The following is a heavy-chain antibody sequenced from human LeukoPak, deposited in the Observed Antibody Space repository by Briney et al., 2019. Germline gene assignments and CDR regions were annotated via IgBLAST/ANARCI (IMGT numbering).Heavy chain of an antibody. J-gene: IGHJ5*02. Sequence: GGSLRLSCAASGFTFSDFWMSWVRQAPGKGLEWVSAISGGGGSTYYADSVKGRFTISRDNSKNMLYLQMNSLRAEDTAVYYYAKDFASGWSHNWFDPWGQGTLVTVSS. CDR3: AKDFASGWSHNWFDP. CDR1: GFTFSDFW. D-gene: IGHD6-19*01. CDR2: ISGGGGST. V-gene: IGHV3-23*01.